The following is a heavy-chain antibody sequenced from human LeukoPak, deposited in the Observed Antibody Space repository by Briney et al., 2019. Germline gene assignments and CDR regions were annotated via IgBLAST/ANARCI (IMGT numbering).Heavy chain of an antibody. J-gene: IGHJ4*02. V-gene: IGHV3-7*03. CDR3: AKEGRSLQTY. CDR2: IKEDGTET. CDR1: GFMFSSNW. Sequence: GRSLRLSCAASGFMFSSNWMSWVRLAPGKGLEWVANIKEDGTETYYVDSVKGRFTISRDNAKNSLYLQMNSLRVEDTAVYYCAKEGRSLQTYWGQGTLVTVSS. D-gene: IGHD5-24*01.